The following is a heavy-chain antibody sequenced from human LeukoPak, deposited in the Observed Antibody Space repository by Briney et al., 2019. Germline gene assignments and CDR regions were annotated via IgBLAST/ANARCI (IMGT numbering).Heavy chain of an antibody. D-gene: IGHD6-13*01. J-gene: IGHJ4*01. CDR1: GFTFSSYN. Sequence: GGSLRLSCAASGFTFSSYNIHWVRQAPGKGLEWVALISYDGSNKYYADSVKGRFTISRGNSKDTLYLQMNSLRPEDTAVYYCAKDEGFRAAAEGTPDYWGQGTLVTVSS. V-gene: IGHV3-30*18. CDR2: ISYDGSNK. CDR3: AKDEGFRAAAEGTPDY.